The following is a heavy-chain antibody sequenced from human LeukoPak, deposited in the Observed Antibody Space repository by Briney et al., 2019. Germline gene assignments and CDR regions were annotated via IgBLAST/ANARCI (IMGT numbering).Heavy chain of an antibody. J-gene: IGHJ4*02. CDR2: IYYSGST. CDR3: ARSFSSMAPDY. Sequence: SETLSLTCAVYGGSFSGYYWSWIRQHPGKGLEWIGYIYYSGSTYYNPSLKSRVTISVDTSKNQFSLKLSSVTAADTAVYYCARSFSSMAPDYWGQGTLVTVSS. CDR1: GGSFSGYY. D-gene: IGHD2/OR15-2a*01. V-gene: IGHV4-31*11.